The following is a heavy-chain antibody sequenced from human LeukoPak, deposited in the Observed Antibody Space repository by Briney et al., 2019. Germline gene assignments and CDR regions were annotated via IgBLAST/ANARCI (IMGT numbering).Heavy chain of an antibody. CDR2: IYTSGST. J-gene: IGHJ6*03. CDR1: GGSISSGSYY. V-gene: IGHV4-61*02. Sequence: SETLSLTCTVSGGSISSGSYYWSWIRQPAGKGLEWIGRIYTSGSTNCNPSLKSRITISVDTSKNQFSLKLSSVTAADTAVYYCAREGDYGGNSGYYYYYMDVWGKGTTVTVSS. D-gene: IGHD4-23*01. CDR3: AREGDYGGNSGYYYYYMDV.